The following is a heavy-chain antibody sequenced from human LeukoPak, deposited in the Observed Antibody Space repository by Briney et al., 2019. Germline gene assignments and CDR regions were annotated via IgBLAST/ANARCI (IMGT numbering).Heavy chain of an antibody. J-gene: IGHJ4*02. CDR1: GYTFTSYG. CDR3: ARDKDLGAVAGTFDY. D-gene: IGHD6-19*01. Sequence: GASVKVSCKASGYTFTSYGISWVRQAPGQGLEWMGWISAYNGHTNFAQNLQGRVTMTTGTSTSTAYMELRSLRSDDTAVYYCARDKDLGAVAGTFDYWAREPWSPSPQ. CDR2: ISAYNGHT. V-gene: IGHV1-18*01.